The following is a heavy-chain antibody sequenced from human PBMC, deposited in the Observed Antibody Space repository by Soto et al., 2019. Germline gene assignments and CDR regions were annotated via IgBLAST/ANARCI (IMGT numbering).Heavy chain of an antibody. D-gene: IGHD1-7*01. V-gene: IGHV1-24*01. Sequence: ASVKVSCKVSGYTLTELSTHWVRQAPGKGLEWMGGFDPEDGETIYAQKFQGRVTMTEDTSTDTAYMELSSLRSEDTAVYYCXXXXXXTNXTXVKIPSPDAFDIWGQGTMVTVSS. CDR3: XXXXXXTNXTXVKIPSPDAFDI. J-gene: IGHJ3*02. CDR1: GYTLTELS. CDR2: FDPEDGET.